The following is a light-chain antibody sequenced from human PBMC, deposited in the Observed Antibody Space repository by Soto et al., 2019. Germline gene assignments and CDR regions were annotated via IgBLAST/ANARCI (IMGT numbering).Light chain of an antibody. J-gene: IGLJ1*01. V-gene: IGLV2-14*01. CDR1: SSDVGGYNY. Sequence: QSVLTQPASVSGSPGQSITISCTGTSSDVGGYNYVSWYQQHPGKAPKLMIYEVSNRPSGVSNRFSGSKSGNTASLTISGLQAEDEANHFFISYTSSGTYVFGTGTKVTVL. CDR3: ISYTSSGTYV. CDR2: EVS.